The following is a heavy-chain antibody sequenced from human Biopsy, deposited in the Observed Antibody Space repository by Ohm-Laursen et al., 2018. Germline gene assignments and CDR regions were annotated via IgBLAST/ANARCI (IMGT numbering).Heavy chain of an antibody. D-gene: IGHD3-3*01. CDR2: ISAYTTNT. V-gene: IGHV1-18*01. CDR1: GYTFQSYG. J-gene: IGHJ6*02. CDR3: AREQVQGVVMVSGYYYGMDV. Sequence: ASVKVSCKASGYTFQSYGTSWVRQAPGQGLEWMGWISAYTTNTDYAQKFQGRVTLTTDTSTNTAYMELRSLRSDDTAVYYCAREQVQGVVMVSGYYYGMDVWGQGTKVTVSS.